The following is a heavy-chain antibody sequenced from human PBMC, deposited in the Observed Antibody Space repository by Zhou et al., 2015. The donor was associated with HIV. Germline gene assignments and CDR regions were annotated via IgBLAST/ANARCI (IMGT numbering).Heavy chain of an antibody. Sequence: QVQLVQSGAEVKKPGSSVKVSCKASGGTFSSYTISWVRQAPGQGLEWMGRIIPILGIANYAQKFQGRVTITADKSTSTAYMELSSLRSEDTAVYYCARAPPFTVTASIGDYWGQGTLVTVSS. CDR3: ARAPPFTVTASIGDY. J-gene: IGHJ4*02. CDR1: GGTFSSYT. V-gene: IGHV1-69*02. CDR2: IIPILGIA. D-gene: IGHD4-11*01.